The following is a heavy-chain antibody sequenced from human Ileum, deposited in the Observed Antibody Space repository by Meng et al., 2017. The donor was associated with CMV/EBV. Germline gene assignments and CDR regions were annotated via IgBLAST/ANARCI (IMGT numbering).Heavy chain of an antibody. CDR1: GDSIGYSKW. D-gene: IGHD3-10*01. J-gene: IGHJ4*02. CDR2: ISNSGKT. V-gene: IGHV4-4*02. CDR3: ARERIRELGLFDS. Sequence: HLRASCSGPGPLSGALSRACAVPGDSIGYSKWWSWLGQAPGKGLEWIVEISNSGKTVYSPSLKSRVRISLDKSNNQFSLTLNSVTAADTAMYYCARERIRELGLFDSWGQGTLVTVSS.